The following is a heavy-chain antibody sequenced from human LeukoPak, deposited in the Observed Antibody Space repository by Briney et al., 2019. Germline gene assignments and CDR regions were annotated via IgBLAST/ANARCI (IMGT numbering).Heavy chain of an antibody. CDR3: ARGTITTVSDS. D-gene: IGHD4-17*01. CDR2: IYLRGNT. J-gene: IGHJ4*02. CDR1: GGSISSSNW. Sequence: SGTLSLTCAISGGSISSSNWWTWVRQPPGKGLEWVGEIYLRGNTNYNPSLESRATISVDESKTQLSLRLESVTAADTAVYYCARGTITTVSDSWGPGTLVTVSS. V-gene: IGHV4-4*02.